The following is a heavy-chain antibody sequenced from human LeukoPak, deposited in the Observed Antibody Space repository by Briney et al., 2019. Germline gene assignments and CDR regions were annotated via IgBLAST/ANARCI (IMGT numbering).Heavy chain of an antibody. CDR1: GFTFSSYS. CDR3: ARGGSSWYGYFDY. V-gene: IGHV3-21*04. CDR2: ISSSSSYI. Sequence: PGGSLRLSCAASGFTFSSYSMNWVRQAPGKGLEWVSSISSSSSYIYYADSVKGRFTISRDNAKNSLYLQMNSLRAEDTAVYYCARGGSSWYGYFDYWGQGTLVTVSS. D-gene: IGHD6-13*01. J-gene: IGHJ4*02.